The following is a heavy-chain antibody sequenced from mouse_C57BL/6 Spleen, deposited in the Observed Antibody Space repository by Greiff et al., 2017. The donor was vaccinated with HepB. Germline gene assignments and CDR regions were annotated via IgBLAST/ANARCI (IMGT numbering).Heavy chain of an antibody. CDR3: TPTSSNGWYFDV. V-gene: IGHV14-4*01. Sequence: VQLQQSGAELVRPGASVKLSCTASGFNIKDDYMHWVKQRPEQGLEWIGWIDPENGDTEYASKFQGKATITADTSSNTAYLQHSSLTSEDTAVYYCTPTSSNGWYFDVWGTGTTVSVSS. CDR2: IDPENGDT. J-gene: IGHJ1*03. CDR1: GFNIKDDY. D-gene: IGHD2-10*02.